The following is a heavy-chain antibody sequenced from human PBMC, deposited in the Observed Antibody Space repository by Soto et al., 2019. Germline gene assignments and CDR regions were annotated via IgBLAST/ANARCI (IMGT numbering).Heavy chain of an antibody. D-gene: IGHD2-2*01. Sequence: SETLSLTCAVSGGSITSSSYSWGWVRQPPGKGLELIATFYYSENTHYNPSLKSQVTISVDTSKNQFSLILTSVTAADTAVYYCARLGGHCSSSSCFGFYVMDVWGQGTTVT. CDR2: FYYSENT. V-gene: IGHV4-39*01. J-gene: IGHJ6*02. CDR1: GGSITSSSYS. CDR3: ARLGGHCSSSSCFGFYVMDV.